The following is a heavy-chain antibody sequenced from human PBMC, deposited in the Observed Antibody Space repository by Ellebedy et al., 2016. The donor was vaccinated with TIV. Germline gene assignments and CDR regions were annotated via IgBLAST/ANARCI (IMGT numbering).Heavy chain of an antibody. V-gene: IGHV3-74*01. CDR1: GFTFANYA. Sequence: PGGSLRLSCAVSGFTFANYAIHWVRQGPGKGLVWVSHINDDGNRITYADSVKGRFAISRDIARNTLFLQMDSLRAEDTAVYYCVRTGRPWFDYWGQGTLVTVSS. D-gene: IGHD2-8*02. CDR2: INDDGNRI. CDR3: VRTGRPWFDY. J-gene: IGHJ4*02.